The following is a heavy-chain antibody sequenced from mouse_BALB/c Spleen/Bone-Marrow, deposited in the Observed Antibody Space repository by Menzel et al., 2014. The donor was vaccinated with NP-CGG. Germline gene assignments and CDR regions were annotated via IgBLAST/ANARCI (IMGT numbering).Heavy chain of an antibody. CDR3: SRISGIGMDY. D-gene: IGHD4-1*01. CDR1: GFTFSDAW. CDR2: IRSKAINHAS. J-gene: IGHJ4*01. Sequence: EVKLVESGGGLVQPGGSIKLSCAASGFTFSDAWMDWVRPSPEKGLEWVAEIRSKAINHASYYAESVKGRFTISRDDSKSSVYLQMNSLRAEDTGIYYCSRISGIGMDYWGQGTSVTVSS. V-gene: IGHV6-6*01.